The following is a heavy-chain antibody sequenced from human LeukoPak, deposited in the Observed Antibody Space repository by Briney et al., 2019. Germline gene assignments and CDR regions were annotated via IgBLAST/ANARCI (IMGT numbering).Heavy chain of an antibody. D-gene: IGHD2-2*01. V-gene: IGHV3-23*01. CDR2: ISGSGDST. Sequence: PGGSLRLSCAASGFTFSSYAMSWVRQAPGKGLEWVSLISGSGDSTYYADSVKGRFTISRDNSKNTLYLQMNSLRAEDTAVYYCARTVWYASSTSSYYFDYWGQGTLVTVSS. CDR3: ARTVWYASSTSSYYFDY. J-gene: IGHJ4*02. CDR1: GFTFSSYA.